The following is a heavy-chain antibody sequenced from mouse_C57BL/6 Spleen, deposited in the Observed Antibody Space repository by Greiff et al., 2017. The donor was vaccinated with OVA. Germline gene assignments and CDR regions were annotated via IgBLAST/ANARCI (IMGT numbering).Heavy chain of an antibody. D-gene: IGHD3-2*02. V-gene: IGHV1-50*01. Sequence: VQLQQPGAELVKPGASVKLSCKASGYTFTGYWMQWVKQRPGQGLEWIGEIDPSDSYTNYNQKFKGKATLTVDTSSSTAYMQLSSLTSEDSAVYYCARQLRLRTWFAYWGQGTLVTVSA. CDR1: GYTFTGYW. CDR2: IDPSDSYT. CDR3: ARQLRLRTWFAY. J-gene: IGHJ3*01.